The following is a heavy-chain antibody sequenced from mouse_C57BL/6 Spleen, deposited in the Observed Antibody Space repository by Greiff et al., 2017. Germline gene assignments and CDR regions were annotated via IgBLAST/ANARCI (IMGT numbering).Heavy chain of an antibody. CDR1: GYTFTSYW. Sequence: QVQLKESGAELVRPGSSVKLSCKASGYTFTSYWMHWVKQRPIQGLEWIGNIDPSDSETHYNQKFKDKATLTVDKSSSTAYMQLSSLTSEDSAVYYCARDYYGSSGMDYWGQGTSVTVSS. D-gene: IGHD1-1*01. CDR3: ARDYYGSSGMDY. V-gene: IGHV1-52*01. J-gene: IGHJ4*01. CDR2: IDPSDSET.